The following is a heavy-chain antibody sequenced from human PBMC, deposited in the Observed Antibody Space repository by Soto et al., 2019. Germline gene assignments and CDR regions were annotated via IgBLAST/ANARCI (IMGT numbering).Heavy chain of an antibody. D-gene: IGHD3-22*01. CDR1: GGSFSSYY. CDR2: IYYSGRT. CDR3: ARDYYYDSRGYPGAYYYGMDV. V-gene: IGHV4-59*01. J-gene: IGHJ6*01. Sequence: SETLALTCTVSGGSFSSYYCSWIRQPPGKGLEWIGHIYYSGRTNYNPSLKSRVTISGDTSKNQLSLKLSSVTAADTAVYYCARDYYYDSRGYPGAYYYGMDVWGQGTTVTVS.